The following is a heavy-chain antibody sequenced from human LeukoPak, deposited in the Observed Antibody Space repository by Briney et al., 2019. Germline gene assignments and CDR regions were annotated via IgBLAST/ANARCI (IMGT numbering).Heavy chain of an antibody. V-gene: IGHV4-59*01. D-gene: IGHD6-19*01. Sequence: SETLSLTCSVSGGSISSSYWSWIRQAPGKGPEWIGYIFYPGSNDYSPSLKSRVTISVDTSKNQFSLRVNSVTAADTAVYYCARAIYSRAWYASDIWGQGTVVTVSA. CDR3: ARAIYSRAWYASDI. J-gene: IGHJ3*02. CDR2: IFYPGSN. CDR1: GGSISSSY.